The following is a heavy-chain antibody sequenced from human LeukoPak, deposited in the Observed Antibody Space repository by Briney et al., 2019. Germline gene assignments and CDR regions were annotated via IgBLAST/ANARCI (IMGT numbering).Heavy chain of an antibody. V-gene: IGHV4-59*01. Sequence: SETLSLTCTVSGGSISSYYWSWIRQPPGKGLEWIGYIYYSGSTNYNPSLKSRVTISVDTSKNQFSLKLSSVTAADTAVYFCAGTTEGGYTYDYFYYYYMDVWGKGTTVTISS. CDR3: AGTTEGGYTYDYFYYYYMDV. CDR2: IYYSGST. CDR1: GGSISSYY. D-gene: IGHD5-18*01. J-gene: IGHJ6*03.